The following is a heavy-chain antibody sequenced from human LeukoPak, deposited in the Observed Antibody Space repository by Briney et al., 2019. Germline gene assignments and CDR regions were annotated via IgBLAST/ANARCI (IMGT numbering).Heavy chain of an antibody. D-gene: IGHD3-22*01. CDR2: INHSGST. J-gene: IGHJ4*02. V-gene: IGHV4-34*01. CDR1: GGSISSYY. CDR3: ARDRYYDSSGYYYRVSHYFDY. Sequence: SETLSLTCTVSGGSISSYYWSWIRQPPGKGLEWIGEINHSGSTNYNPSLKSRVTISVDTSKNQFSLKLSSVTAADTAVYYCARDRYYDSSGYYYRVSHYFDYWGQGTLVTVSS.